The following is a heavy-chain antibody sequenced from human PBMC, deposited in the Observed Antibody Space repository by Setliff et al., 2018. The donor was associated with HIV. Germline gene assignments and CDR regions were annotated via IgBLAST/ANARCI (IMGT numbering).Heavy chain of an antibody. CDR3: ARGRLLWSGSYYYYYMDV. Sequence: GASLKISCAASGFTFSDHYMDWVRQAPGKGLEWVGRSRNKANSYTTEYGASVKGRFTISRDDSKNSLYLQMNSLKTEDTAVYYCARGRLLWSGSYYYYYMDVWGRGTTVTVSS. V-gene: IGHV3-72*01. D-gene: IGHD3-10*01. CDR1: GFTFSDHY. CDR2: SRNKANSYTT. J-gene: IGHJ6*03.